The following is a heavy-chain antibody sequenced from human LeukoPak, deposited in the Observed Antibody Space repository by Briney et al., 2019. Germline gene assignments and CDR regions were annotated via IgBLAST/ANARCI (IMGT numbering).Heavy chain of an antibody. CDR3: ARRSSGLDY. CDR2: IYYSGST. V-gene: IGHV4-59*08. CDR1: GGSLSSYY. Sequence: SETLSLTCAVSGGSLSSYYWSWMRQPPGKGLEWIGYIYYSGSTNYNPSLTSRVTISVDTSKNQFSLKLSSVTAADTAVYYCARRSSGLDYWGQGTLVTVSS. J-gene: IGHJ4*02. D-gene: IGHD6-19*01.